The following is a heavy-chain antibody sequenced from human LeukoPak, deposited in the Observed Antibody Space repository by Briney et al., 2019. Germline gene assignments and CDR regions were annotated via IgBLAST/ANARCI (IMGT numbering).Heavy chain of an antibody. J-gene: IGHJ4*02. V-gene: IGHV3-33*08. D-gene: IGHD4-17*01. CDR2: IWYGGTNK. Sequence: GGSLRLSCAASGFTFSSYAMHWVRQAPGKGLEWVAVIWYGGTNKYYADSVKGRFTISRDNSKNTVYLQMNSLRAEDSAVYYCARPYGDYYFDYWGQGTRVTVSS. CDR1: GFTFSSYA. CDR3: ARPYGDYYFDY.